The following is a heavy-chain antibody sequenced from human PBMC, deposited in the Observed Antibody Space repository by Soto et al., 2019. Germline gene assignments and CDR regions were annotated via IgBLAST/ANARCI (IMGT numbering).Heavy chain of an antibody. Sequence: SVKVSWKTSGFTFSNSAVQWVRQARGQRLEWIGWIIVGSGFTNYLQNLQGRITITRDTSTGTAYMELSSLISEDTAVYFCAAELYLGRACCHFDYWGQGTLVTVSS. CDR2: IIVGSGFT. CDR3: AAELYLGRACCHFDY. J-gene: IGHJ4*02. CDR1: GFTFSNSA. V-gene: IGHV1-58*01. D-gene: IGHD2-21*02.